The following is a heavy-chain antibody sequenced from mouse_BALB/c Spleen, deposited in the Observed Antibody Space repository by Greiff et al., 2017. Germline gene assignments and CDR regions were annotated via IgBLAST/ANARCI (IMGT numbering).Heavy chain of an antibody. Sequence: VKLVESGPGLVAPSQSLSITCTVSGFSLTSYGVHWVRQPPGKGLEWLGVIWAGGSTNYNSALMSRLSISKDNSKSQVFLKMNSLQTDDTAMYYCARGDGRDYYAMDYWGQGTSVTVSS. CDR3: ARGDGRDYYAMDY. CDR1: GFSLTSYG. D-gene: IGHD1-1*01. J-gene: IGHJ4*01. CDR2: IWAGGST. V-gene: IGHV2-9*02.